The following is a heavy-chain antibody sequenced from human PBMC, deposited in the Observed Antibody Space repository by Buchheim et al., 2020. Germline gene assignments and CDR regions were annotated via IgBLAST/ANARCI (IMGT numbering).Heavy chain of an antibody. J-gene: IGHJ4*02. CDR3: ARTFCSSSCFYSDF. CDR1: GGSISGNDW. Sequence: QVQLQESGPGLVKPSGTLSLTCAVSGGSISGNDWWNWVRQPPGKGLEWIGEIHHSGTTNYNPSLTSRVTISVDNSRNQFSLQLNSVAAADTAVYYCARTFCSSSCFYSDFWGQGTL. CDR2: IHHSGTT. D-gene: IGHD2-2*01. V-gene: IGHV4-4*02.